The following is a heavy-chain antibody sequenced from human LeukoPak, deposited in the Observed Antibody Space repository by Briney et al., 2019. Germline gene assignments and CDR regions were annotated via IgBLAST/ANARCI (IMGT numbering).Heavy chain of an antibody. V-gene: IGHV3-21*01. D-gene: IGHD4-17*01. CDR1: GFTFSSYS. Sequence: PGGSLRLSCAASGFTFSSYSMNWVRQAPGKGLEWVSSISSSSSYIYYADSVKGRFTISRDNAKNSLCLQMNSLRAEDTAVYYCARANRRDYGDYGGTPSGYDYWGQGTLVTVSS. CDR2: ISSSSSYI. CDR3: ARANRRDYGDYGGTPSGYDY. J-gene: IGHJ4*02.